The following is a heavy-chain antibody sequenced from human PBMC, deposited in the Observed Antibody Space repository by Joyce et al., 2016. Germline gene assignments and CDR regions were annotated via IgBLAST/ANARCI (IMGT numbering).Heavy chain of an antibody. V-gene: IGHV4-34*02. CDR1: GASFTLYPYW. D-gene: IGHD3-16*01. Sequence: QVQLQQWGAGLLKPSETLSLTGGVYGASFTLYPYWFSWIRQSPEKGLEWIGEIHYTGATNYNPSFKRRVTMSVDTSKSQFFLKLTSMTAADTAVYYCARGTDYVWVSPWGQGTLVTVSS. J-gene: IGHJ4*02. CDR2: IHYTGAT. CDR3: ARGTDYVWVSP.